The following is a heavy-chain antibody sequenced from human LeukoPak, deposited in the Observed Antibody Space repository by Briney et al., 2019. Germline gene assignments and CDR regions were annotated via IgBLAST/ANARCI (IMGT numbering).Heavy chain of an antibody. CDR2: ITSDGSST. CDR1: GFTFSTYW. V-gene: IGHV3-74*01. J-gene: IGHJ4*02. Sequence: GGSLRLSCAASGFTFSTYWMHWVRQAPGTGLELVPRITSDGSSTSYAGSVKGRFTISRDNAKNTLYLQINSLRAEDTAVYYCARGLVPADYYFDYWGQGTLVTVSS. D-gene: IGHD2-2*01. CDR3: ARGLVPADYYFDY.